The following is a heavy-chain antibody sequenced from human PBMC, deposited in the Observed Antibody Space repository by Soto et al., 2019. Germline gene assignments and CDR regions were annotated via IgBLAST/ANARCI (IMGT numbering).Heavy chain of an antibody. CDR3: TREMGACSDSSCYPGPYDS. Sequence: GGSLRLSCAASGFTFTSYSMNWVRQAPGQGLEWVSYITSKSTTIKYADSVKGRFTVSRDNAKNSLYLQLNSLRDEDTAVYYCTREMGACSDSSCYPGPYDSWGQGTLVTVSS. CDR2: ITSKSTTI. J-gene: IGHJ5*02. CDR1: GFTFTSYS. D-gene: IGHD3-16*01. V-gene: IGHV3-48*02.